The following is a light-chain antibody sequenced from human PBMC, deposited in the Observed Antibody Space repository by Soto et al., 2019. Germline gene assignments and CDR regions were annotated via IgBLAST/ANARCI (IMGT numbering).Light chain of an antibody. CDR3: MEALQTTWT. CDR1: QSLLHSNGYNY. CDR2: LGS. J-gene: IGKJ1*01. Sequence: EIVMTQSPLSLPVTPGEPAYISCRSSQSLLHSNGYNYLDWYLQKPGQSPQLLIYLGSNRASGVPDRVSGSGSGTDFTLKISRVEAEDVGVYYCMEALQTTWTFGQGTKVEIK. V-gene: IGKV2-28*01.